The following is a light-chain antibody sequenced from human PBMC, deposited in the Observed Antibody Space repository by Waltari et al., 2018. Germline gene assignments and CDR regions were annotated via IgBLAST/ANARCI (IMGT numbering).Light chain of an antibody. Sequence: EIALTQSPATLSLSPGDRATLSCRASQSVGRSLSWYQQKPGQPPRLLIYDASTRAAGVPARISGSGSAADFTLTIGSLEPEDFAVYFCLERSNWPPTFGGGTTVEI. CDR3: LERSNWPPT. J-gene: IGKJ4*01. CDR1: QSVGRS. CDR2: DAS. V-gene: IGKV3-11*01.